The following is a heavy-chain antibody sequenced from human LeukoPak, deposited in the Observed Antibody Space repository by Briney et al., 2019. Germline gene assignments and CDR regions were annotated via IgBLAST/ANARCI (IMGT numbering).Heavy chain of an antibody. J-gene: IGHJ5*02. V-gene: IGHV3-21*01. CDR1: GFTFSSYS. D-gene: IGHD3-22*01. CDR2: ISISSSNI. Sequence: GGSLRLSCAASGFTFSSYSMNWVRQAPGKGLEWVSSISISSSNIYYADSVKGRFTISRDNAKNSLYLQMNSLRAEDTAVYYCARDGDDSSGYYSRSGGFDPWGQGTLVTVSS. CDR3: ARDGDDSSGYYSRSGGFDP.